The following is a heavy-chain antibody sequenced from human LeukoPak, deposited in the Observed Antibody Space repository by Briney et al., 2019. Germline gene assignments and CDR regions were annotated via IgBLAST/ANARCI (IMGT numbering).Heavy chain of an antibody. CDR2: ITADNGNT. Sequence: ASVKVSCKISGYALTELSIHWVRQAPGQGLEWMGWITADNGNTNYAQKFQGRVTMTTDTSTSTVYMELRSLRSDDTAVYYCARVQSSSWGYAFDIWGQGTMVTVSS. CDR3: ARVQSSSWGYAFDI. D-gene: IGHD6-13*01. CDR1: GYALTELS. J-gene: IGHJ3*02. V-gene: IGHV1-18*01.